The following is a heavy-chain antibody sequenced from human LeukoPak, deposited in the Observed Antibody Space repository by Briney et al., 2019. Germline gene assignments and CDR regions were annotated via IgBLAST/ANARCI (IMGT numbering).Heavy chain of an antibody. Sequence: SQTLSLTCAISGDSVSSNSAAWNWIRQSPSRGLEWLGRTYYRSKWYNDYAVSVKSRITINPDTSKNQFSLQLNSVTPEDTAVYYCARAEYDSSGYYYDYFDYWGQGTLVTVSS. CDR1: GDSVSSNSAA. D-gene: IGHD3-22*01. J-gene: IGHJ4*02. V-gene: IGHV6-1*01. CDR2: TYYRSKWYN. CDR3: ARAEYDSSGYYYDYFDY.